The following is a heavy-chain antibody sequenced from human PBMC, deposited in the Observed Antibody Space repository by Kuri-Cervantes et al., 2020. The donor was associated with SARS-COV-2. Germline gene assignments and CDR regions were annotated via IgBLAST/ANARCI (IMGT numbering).Heavy chain of an antibody. V-gene: IGHV1-24*01. Sequence: ASVKVSCKVSGYTLTELSMHWVRQAPGKGLEWMGGFDTEDGETIYAQKFQGRVTMTEDTSTDTAYMELSRLRSEHTAVYYCATGHNWNYVSGGMDVWGQGTTVTVSS. J-gene: IGHJ6*02. CDR2: FDTEDGET. CDR3: ATGHNWNYVSGGMDV. CDR1: GYTLTELS. D-gene: IGHD1-7*01.